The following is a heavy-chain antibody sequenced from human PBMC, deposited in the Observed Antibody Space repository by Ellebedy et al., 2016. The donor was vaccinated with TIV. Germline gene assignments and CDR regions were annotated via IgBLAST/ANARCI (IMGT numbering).Heavy chain of an antibody. CDR1: GGTFSSYA. J-gene: IGHJ2*01. CDR3: ARSGDLPNYWYFDL. D-gene: IGHD3-10*01. Sequence: AASVKVSCKASGGTFSSYAISWARQAPGQGLEWMGGIIPIFGTANYAQKLQGRVTITADGSTSTAYMELSSLRSEDTAVYYCARSGDLPNYWYFDLWGRGTLVTVSS. V-gene: IGHV1-69*13. CDR2: IIPIFGTA.